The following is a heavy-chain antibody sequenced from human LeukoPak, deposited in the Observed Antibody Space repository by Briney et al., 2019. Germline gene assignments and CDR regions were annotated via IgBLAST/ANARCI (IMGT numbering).Heavy chain of an antibody. J-gene: IGHJ4*02. CDR2: AYSSGHT. CDR1: GGSISIYY. V-gene: IGHV4-59*08. CDR3: ARHPFATPFDY. D-gene: IGHD2-15*01. Sequence: PSETLSLTCTVSGGSISIYYWSWIRQPPGKGLEWIGYAYSSGHTNYNSSLKSRVTMSLDTSKSQFSLRLSSVTAADTAVYFCARHPFATPFDYWGPGTLVTVSS.